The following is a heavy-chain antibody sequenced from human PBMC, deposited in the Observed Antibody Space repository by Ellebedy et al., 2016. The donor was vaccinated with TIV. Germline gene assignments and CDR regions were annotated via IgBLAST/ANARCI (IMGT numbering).Heavy chain of an antibody. V-gene: IGHV3-30*04. CDR2: ISYDGNNK. CDR1: GFTFSNYA. D-gene: IGHD1-26*01. CDR3: ARDRSYSPTY. Sequence: GGSLRLXCAASGFTFSNYAMNWVRQTPGKGLEWVVFISYDGNNKYYADSMKGRFTLSRDNSKNTLFLEMSSLRPEDTAVYYCARDRSYSPTYWGQGTLVTVSS. J-gene: IGHJ4*02.